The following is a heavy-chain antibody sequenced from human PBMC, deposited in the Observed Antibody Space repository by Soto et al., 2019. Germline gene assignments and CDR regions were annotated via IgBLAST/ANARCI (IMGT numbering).Heavy chain of an antibody. Sequence: PGGSLRLSCAASGYAFSSYWMHWVRQAPGKGLVWVSRVNGDGSSTSYADPVKGRFTISRDNAKNTVHLQMDSPRAEDTAVYYCARVMANLPWYFDYWGQGTLVTVSS. V-gene: IGHV3-74*01. CDR2: VNGDGSST. CDR3: ARVMANLPWYFDY. D-gene: IGHD2-8*01. J-gene: IGHJ4*02. CDR1: GYAFSSYW.